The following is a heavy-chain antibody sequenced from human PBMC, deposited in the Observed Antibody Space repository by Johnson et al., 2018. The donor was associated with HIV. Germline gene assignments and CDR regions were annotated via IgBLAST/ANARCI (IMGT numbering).Heavy chain of an antibody. CDR3: ARDPSATYAFDI. Sequence: AQLVESGGGLVQPGGSLRLSCAASGFTVSSNYMSWVRQAPGKGLEWVSVIYSGGSTYYADSVKGRFTISRDNSKNTLYLQMNSLRAEDTAVYYCARDPSATYAFDIWGQGTMVTVSS. CDR1: GFTVSSNY. V-gene: IGHV3-66*01. J-gene: IGHJ3*02. CDR2: IYSGGST.